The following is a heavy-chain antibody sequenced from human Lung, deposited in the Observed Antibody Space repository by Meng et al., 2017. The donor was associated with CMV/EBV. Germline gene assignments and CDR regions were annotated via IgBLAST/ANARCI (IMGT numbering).Heavy chain of an antibody. CDR1: EFTFSNYR. V-gene: IGHV3-21*01. J-gene: IGHJ6*02. Sequence: EFTFSNYRRNWVRQAPGKGLEWISFISSTSTYIDYADSVKGRFTISRDNARNSLFLQMNSLRAEDTAVYYCARDIRGSDYYYGMDVWGQGTTVTVSS. CDR3: ARDIRGSDYYYGMDV. D-gene: IGHD3-10*01. CDR2: ISSTSTYI.